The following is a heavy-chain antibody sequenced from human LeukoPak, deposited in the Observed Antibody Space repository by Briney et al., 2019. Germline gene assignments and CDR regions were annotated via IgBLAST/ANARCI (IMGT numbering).Heavy chain of an antibody. D-gene: IGHD3-16*02. CDR2: INWNGGST. Sequence: PGGSLRLSCAASGFTFDDYGMCWVRHAPGKGLEWVSGINWNGGSTGCADSVKGGFTISRANGKNSLYLQMNSLRAEDTALYYCAGHYDYVWGSYLGAFDIWGQGTMVTVSS. J-gene: IGHJ3*02. CDR3: AGHYDYVWGSYLGAFDI. V-gene: IGHV3-20*04. CDR1: GFTFDDYG.